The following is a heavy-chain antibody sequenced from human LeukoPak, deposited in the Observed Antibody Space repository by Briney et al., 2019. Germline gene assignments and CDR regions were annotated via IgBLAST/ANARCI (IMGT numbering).Heavy chain of an antibody. V-gene: IGHV4-59*01. Sequence: SETLSLTCTVSGGSISSYYWSWIRQPPGKGLEWIGYIYYSGSTNYNPSLKSRVTISVDTSKNQFSLKPSSVTAADTAVYYCARTVLDFWSGYYGDYYYYYMDVWGKGTTVTVSS. CDR2: IYYSGST. CDR3: ARTVLDFWSGYYGDYYYYYMDV. CDR1: GGSISSYY. J-gene: IGHJ6*03. D-gene: IGHD3-3*01.